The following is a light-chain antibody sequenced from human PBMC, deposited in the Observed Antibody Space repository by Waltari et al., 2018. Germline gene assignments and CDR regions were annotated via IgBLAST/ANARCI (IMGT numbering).Light chain of an antibody. V-gene: IGLV2-23*02. CDR1: SSCVGRYDL. J-gene: IGLJ1*01. Sequence: QSALTQPASVSGSPGQSITVSCTGTSSCVGRYDLFSRYQHHPPKAPKLMIYEVRKRPSGGSNRFSGSKSGNTASLTISGLQPEDEADYYCCSYAGANTYVFGSGTKVTVL. CDR3: CSYAGANTYV. CDR2: EVR.